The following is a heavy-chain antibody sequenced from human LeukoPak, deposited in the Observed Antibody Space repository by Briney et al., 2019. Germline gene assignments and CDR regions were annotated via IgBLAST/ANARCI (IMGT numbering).Heavy chain of an antibody. CDR1: GYTFTSYG. CDR3: ASPVVPAASSYWYFDL. D-gene: IGHD2-2*01. CDR2: ISVYNGNT. V-gene: IGHV1-18*01. Sequence: ASVKVSCKASGYTFTSYGINWVRQAPGQGLEWMGWISVYNGNTNYAQKFQGRVTITADESTSTAYMELSSLRSEDTAVYYCASPVVPAASSYWYFDLWGRGTLVTVSS. J-gene: IGHJ2*01.